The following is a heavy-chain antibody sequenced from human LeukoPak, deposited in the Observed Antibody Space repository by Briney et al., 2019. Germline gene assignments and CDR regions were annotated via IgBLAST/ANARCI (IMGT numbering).Heavy chain of an antibody. CDR2: INSDGSIT. CDR1: GFTFTTYW. D-gene: IGHD5-18*01. Sequence: GGSLRLSCAASGFTFTTYWMHWVRQAPGKGLVWVSHINSDGSITSYADSVKGRFTISRDNAKNTLYLQMNSLKAEDTAVYYCARDAVDTANAVWGQGTTVTVSS. CDR3: ARDAVDTANAV. J-gene: IGHJ6*02. V-gene: IGHV3-74*01.